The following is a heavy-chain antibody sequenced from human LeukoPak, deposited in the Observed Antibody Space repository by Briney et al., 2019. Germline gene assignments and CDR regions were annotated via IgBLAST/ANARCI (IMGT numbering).Heavy chain of an antibody. CDR3: ARELKPYGSSGTNSAFDI. CDR1: GFTFSSHS. Sequence: NPGGSLRLSCAASGFTFSSHSMTWVRQAPGKGLEWVSAISSSSNYIYYADSVKGRFTISRDNAKKSGSPQMNSLRAEDTAVYYCARELKPYGSSGTNSAFDIWGHGTMVTVSS. V-gene: IGHV3-21*01. J-gene: IGHJ3*02. D-gene: IGHD6-25*01. CDR2: ISSSSNYI.